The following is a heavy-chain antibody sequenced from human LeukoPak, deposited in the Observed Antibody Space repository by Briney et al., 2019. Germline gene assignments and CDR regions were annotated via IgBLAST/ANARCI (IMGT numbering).Heavy chain of an antibody. CDR1: GFTFSDYY. D-gene: IGHD5-18*01. J-gene: IGHJ6*03. CDR2: ISSSATTI. Sequence: GGSLRLSCAASGFTFSDYYMSWIRQAPGKGLEWVSYISSSATTIYYADSVKGRFTISRDNAKNSLYLQMNSLRAEDTAVYYCAKEYTDTAMVLYYYYMDVWGKGTTVTVSS. CDR3: AKEYTDTAMVLYYYYMDV. V-gene: IGHV3-11*04.